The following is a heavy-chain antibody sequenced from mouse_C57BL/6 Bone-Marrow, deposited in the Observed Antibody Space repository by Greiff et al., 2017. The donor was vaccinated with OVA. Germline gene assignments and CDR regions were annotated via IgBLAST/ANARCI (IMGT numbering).Heavy chain of an antibody. J-gene: IGHJ4*01. CDR3: ARDPLFDDGYAMDY. CDR1: GFTFSSYA. CDR2: ISDGGSYT. V-gene: IGHV5-4*01. D-gene: IGHD1-1*01. Sequence: EVKVVESGGGLVKPGGSLKLSCAASGFTFSSYAMSWVRQTPEKRLEWVATISDGGSYTYYPDNVKGRFTISRDNAKNNLYLQMSHLKSEDTAMYYCARDPLFDDGYAMDYWGQGTSVTVSS.